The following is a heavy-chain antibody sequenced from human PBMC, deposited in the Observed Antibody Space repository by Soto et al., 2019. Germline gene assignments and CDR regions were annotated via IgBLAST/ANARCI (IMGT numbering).Heavy chain of an antibody. CDR3: AREIDCSSTSCYAGAPGGMDV. J-gene: IGHJ6*02. CDR1: GGSISSGGYY. Sequence: QVQLQESGPGLVKPSQTLSLTCTVSGGSISSGGYYWSWIRQHPGKGLEWIGYIYYSGSTYYNPSLKSRVTISVDTSKNQFSLKLSSVTAADTAMYYCAREIDCSSTSCYAGAPGGMDVWGQGTTVTVSS. D-gene: IGHD2-2*01. V-gene: IGHV4-31*03. CDR2: IYYSGST.